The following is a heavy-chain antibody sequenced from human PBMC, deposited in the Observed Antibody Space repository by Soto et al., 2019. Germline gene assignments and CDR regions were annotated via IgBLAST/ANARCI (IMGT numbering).Heavy chain of an antibody. D-gene: IGHD3-10*01. CDR1: GGTFSSFA. J-gene: IGHJ4*02. CDR2: VIPIFGTP. CDR3: AKAEDFYGSGTYYNYLDY. Sequence: QVQLVQSGAEVKKPGSSVKVSCKASGGTFSSFAISWVRQAPGQGLEWMGGVIPIFGTPKYAQRFQGRVTITADKSTSTADMELSSLRSEDTAVYYCAKAEDFYGSGTYYNYLDYWGQGTLVTVSS. V-gene: IGHV1-69*06.